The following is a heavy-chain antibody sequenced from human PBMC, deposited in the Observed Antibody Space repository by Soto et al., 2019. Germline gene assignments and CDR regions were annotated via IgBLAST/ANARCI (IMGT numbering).Heavy chain of an antibody. CDR1: GAPTSIGVNY. J-gene: IGHJ4*02. V-gene: IGHV4-30-4*01. CDR2: FYYSGST. D-gene: IGHD3-22*01. CDR3: ARGLSYYYDSSGYYPSLFDY. Sequence: QFHLQKRAPGLGKPSKTLSLPSTSSGAPTSIGVNYWGWSGQPQGKGLEGIGYFYYSGSTYYNPSLKSRVTISVDTSKNQFSLKLSSVTAADTAVYYCARGLSYYYDSSGYYPSLFDYWGQGTLVTVSS.